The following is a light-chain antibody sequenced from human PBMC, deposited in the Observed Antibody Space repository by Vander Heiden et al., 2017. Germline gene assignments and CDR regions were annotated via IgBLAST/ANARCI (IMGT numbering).Light chain of an antibody. CDR3: QQSFSSPYT. CDR1: QSISSF. CDR2: AAS. V-gene: IGKV1-39*01. Sequence: IQMTQSPSSRSASVGERVTITCRARQSISSFLNWYQHKPGKAPKLLIYAASTLQSGVPSRFSGSGSGTDFTLTISSLQPEDFATYYCQQSFSSPYTFGQGTKLEIK. J-gene: IGKJ2*01.